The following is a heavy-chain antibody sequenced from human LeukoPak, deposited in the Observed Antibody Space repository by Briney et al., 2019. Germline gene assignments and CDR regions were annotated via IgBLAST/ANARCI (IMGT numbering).Heavy chain of an antibody. V-gene: IGHV4-34*01. D-gene: IGHD2-15*01. Sequence: SETLSLTCAVYRGSFSGYYWSWIRQPPRKELEWIGEINLSGSTNYNPSLRIRVTISVHASKTQFSLSLSSVPAAHRAGYYCASSCSGGSCYGTWGQGTLVTVSS. CDR2: INLSGST. CDR1: RGSFSGYY. CDR3: ASSCSGGSCYGT. J-gene: IGHJ5*02.